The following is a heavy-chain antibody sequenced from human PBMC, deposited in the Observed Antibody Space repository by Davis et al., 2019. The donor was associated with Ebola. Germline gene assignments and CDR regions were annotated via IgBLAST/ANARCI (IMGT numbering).Heavy chain of an antibody. Sequence: AASVKVSCKASGYTFTGYYMHWVRQAPGQGLEWMGWINPNSGCTNYAQKFQGRVTMTRDTSISTAYMELSRLRSDDTAVYYCERDSGIRGTKGGFDYWGQGTLVTVSS. D-gene: IGHD3-10*01. CDR2: INPNSGCT. CDR1: GYTFTGYY. V-gene: IGHV1-2*02. J-gene: IGHJ4*02. CDR3: ERDSGIRGTKGGFDY.